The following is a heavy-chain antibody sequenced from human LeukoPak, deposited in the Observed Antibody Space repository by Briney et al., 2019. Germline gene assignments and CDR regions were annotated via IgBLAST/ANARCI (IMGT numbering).Heavy chain of an antibody. CDR1: GFTFSNSA. D-gene: IGHD3-10*01. J-gene: IGHJ4*02. Sequence: GGSLRLSCAASGFTFSNSAMTWVRQAPGKGLEWVSSIGGGGSSYYADSVKGRFTISRDNSKNTLYLQMNSLRAEDTAIFYCVKGVTMVRGSREFDFWGQGTLVTVSS. CDR2: IGGGGSS. V-gene: IGHV3-23*01. CDR3: VKGVTMVRGSREFDF.